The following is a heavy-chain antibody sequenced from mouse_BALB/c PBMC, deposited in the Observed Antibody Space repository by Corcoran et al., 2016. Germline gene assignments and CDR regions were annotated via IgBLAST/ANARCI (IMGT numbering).Heavy chain of an antibody. CDR3: ARWDWYFDV. CDR2: IDPANGNT. CDR1: GFNIKDTY. J-gene: IGHJ1*01. Sequence: EVQLQQSGAELVRPGALVKLSCKASGFNIKDTYMHWVKQRPEQGLEWIGRIDPANGNTKYDPKFQGKATITADTSSNTAYLQLSSLTSEDTAVYYCARWDWYFDVWGAGTPVTVSS. V-gene: IGHV14-3*02.